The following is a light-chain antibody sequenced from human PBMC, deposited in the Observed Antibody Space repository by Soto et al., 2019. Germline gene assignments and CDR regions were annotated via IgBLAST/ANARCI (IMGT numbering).Light chain of an antibody. CDR2: LNSDGSH. CDR3: QTWGTGIRV. V-gene: IGLV4-69*01. J-gene: IGLJ2*01. Sequence: QPVLTQSPSASASLGASVKLTCTLSSGHSSYAIAWHQQQPEKGPRYLMKLNSDGSHSKGDGIPDRFSGSSSGAERYLTTSSLQSEDEADYYCQTWGTGIRVFGGGTKLTVL. CDR1: SGHSSYA.